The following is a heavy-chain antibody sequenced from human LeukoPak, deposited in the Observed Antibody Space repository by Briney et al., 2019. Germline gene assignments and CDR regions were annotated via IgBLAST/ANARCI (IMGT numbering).Heavy chain of an antibody. V-gene: IGHV3-30-3*01. J-gene: IGHJ4*02. CDR3: ANTYYAFWSGSF. D-gene: IGHD3-3*01. Sequence: QAGGSLRLSCAASGFTFSSYAMHWVRQAPGKGLEWVAVISYDGSNKYYADSVKGRFTISRDNSKNTLYLQMNSLRVEDTAVYYCANTYYAFWSGSFWGQGTLVTVSS. CDR2: ISYDGSNK. CDR1: GFTFSSYA.